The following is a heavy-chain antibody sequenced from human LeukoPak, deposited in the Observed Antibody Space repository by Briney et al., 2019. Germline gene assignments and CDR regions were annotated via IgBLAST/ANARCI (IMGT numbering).Heavy chain of an antibody. V-gene: IGHV1-18*01. CDR3: AREYSGSYEGGY. CDR1: GYTFSSCG. Sequence: ASVKVSCKASGYTFSSCGISWVRQAPGQGLEWMGCISAYNGNTNYAQKFQGRVTMTTDTSTSTAYMELRSLRSDDTAVYYCAREYSGSYEGGYWGQGTLVTVSS. CDR2: ISAYNGNT. J-gene: IGHJ4*02. D-gene: IGHD1-26*01.